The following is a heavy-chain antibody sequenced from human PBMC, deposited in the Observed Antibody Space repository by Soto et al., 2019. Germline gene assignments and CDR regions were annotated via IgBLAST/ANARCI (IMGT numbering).Heavy chain of an antibody. D-gene: IGHD6-13*01. J-gene: IGHJ4*02. Sequence: EVQLLESGGGLVQPGGSLRLSCAASGFTFSSYAMSWVRQAPGKGLEWVSAISGSGGSTYYADSVKGRFTISRDNSKNTLDLQMNSLRAEDTAVYYCAKDRSPGIAAAGSFDYWGQGTLVTVSS. CDR3: AKDRSPGIAAAGSFDY. CDR2: ISGSGGST. CDR1: GFTFSSYA. V-gene: IGHV3-23*01.